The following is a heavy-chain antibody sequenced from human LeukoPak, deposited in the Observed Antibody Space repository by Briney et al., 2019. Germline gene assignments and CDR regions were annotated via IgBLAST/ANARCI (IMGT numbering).Heavy chain of an antibody. CDR2: ISAYNGNT. CDR3: ARDPGSGGDLKY. Sequence: ASVRVSCKASGYTFTSYGISWVRQAPGQGLEWMGWISAYNGNTNYAQKLQGRVTMTTDTSMSTAYMELRSLTSDDTAVYYCARDPGSGGDLKYWGQGTLVTVS. D-gene: IGHD2-21*02. CDR1: GYTFTSYG. J-gene: IGHJ4*02. V-gene: IGHV1-18*01.